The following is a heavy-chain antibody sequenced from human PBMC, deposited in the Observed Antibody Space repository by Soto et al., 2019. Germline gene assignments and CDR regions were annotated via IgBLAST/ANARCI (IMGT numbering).Heavy chain of an antibody. Sequence: EVQLVESGGGLVQPGGSLRLSCAASGFTFSSYWMSWVRQAPGKGLEWVANIKQDGGEKYYVDSVKGRFTISRYNAKNSLYLQMNSLRAEDTAVYYCAREEADSSADLIDPWGQGSLVSVSS. D-gene: IGHD6-19*01. CDR3: AREEADSSADLIDP. CDR2: IKQDGGEK. J-gene: IGHJ5*02. CDR1: GFTFSSYW. V-gene: IGHV3-7*01.